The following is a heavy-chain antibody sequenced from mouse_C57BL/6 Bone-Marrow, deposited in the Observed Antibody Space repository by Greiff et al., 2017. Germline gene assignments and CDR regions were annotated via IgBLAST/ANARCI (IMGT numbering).Heavy chain of an antibody. CDR3: ARCGNLGRLDY. J-gene: IGHJ2*01. CDR2: IHPNSGST. V-gene: IGHV1-64*01. Sequence: QVQLQQPGAELVKPGASVKLSCKASGYTFTSYWMHWVKQRPGQGLEWIGMIHPNSGSTNYNEKFKSQATLTVDKSSSTAYMQLSSLTSEDSAVYYCARCGNLGRLDYWGQGTTLTVSS. CDR1: GYTFTSYW. D-gene: IGHD4-1*01.